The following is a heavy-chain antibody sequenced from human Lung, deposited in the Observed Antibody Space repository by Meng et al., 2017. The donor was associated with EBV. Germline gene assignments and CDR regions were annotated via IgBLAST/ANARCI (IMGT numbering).Heavy chain of an antibody. V-gene: IGHV4-34*01. CDR1: GGSFSGYY. CDR3: ARGRIKWLPLI. D-gene: IGHD5-12*01. J-gene: IGHJ4*02. CDR2: INHSGST. Sequence: QVRLRQWGAGMLQPSGTLSLTCAVYGGSFSGYYWSWIRQPPGKGLEWIGEINHSGSTNYNPSLKSRVTISVDTSKNQFSLKLSSVTAADTAVYYCARGRIKWLPLIWGQGTLVTVSS.